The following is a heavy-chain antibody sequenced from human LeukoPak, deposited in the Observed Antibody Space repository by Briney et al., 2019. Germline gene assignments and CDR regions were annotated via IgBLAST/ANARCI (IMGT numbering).Heavy chain of an antibody. CDR2: IIPIFGTA. CDR3: ARGGPEVITISGRAYYYYGMDV. J-gene: IGHJ6*02. Sequence: SVKVSCKASGGTFSSYAISWVRQAPGQGLEWMGGIIPIFGTANYAQKFQGRVTITADESTSTAYMELSSLRSEDTAVYYCARGGPEVITISGRAYYYYGMDVWGQGTTVTVSS. D-gene: IGHD3-3*01. CDR1: GGTFSSYA. V-gene: IGHV1-69*13.